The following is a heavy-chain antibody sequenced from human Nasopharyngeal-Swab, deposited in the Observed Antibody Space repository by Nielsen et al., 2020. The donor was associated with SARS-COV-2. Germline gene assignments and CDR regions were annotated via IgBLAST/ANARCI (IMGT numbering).Heavy chain of an antibody. D-gene: IGHD6-25*01. V-gene: IGHV3-30*18. CDR2: ISYDGSNK. CDR3: AKDCGLRAAYYYYGMYV. J-gene: IGHJ6*02. CDR1: GFTSSSNG. Sequence: GGSLRLSCAASGFTSSSNGRHWGRKAPGKGLEWVAVISYDGSNKYYADSVKGRFTISRDNSKNTLYLQMNSLRAEDTAVYYCAKDCGLRAAYYYYGMYVWGQGTTVTVSS.